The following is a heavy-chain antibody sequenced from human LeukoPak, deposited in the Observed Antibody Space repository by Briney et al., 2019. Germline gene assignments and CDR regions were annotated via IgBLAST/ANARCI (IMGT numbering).Heavy chain of an antibody. D-gene: IGHD6-19*01. CDR3: ARDIYIAVAGREYFQH. CDR1: GFTFSSYA. J-gene: IGHJ1*01. V-gene: IGHV3-23*01. Sequence: GGSLRLSCAASGFTFSSYAMSWDRQAPGKGLEWVSAISGSGGSTYYADSVKGRFTISRDNSKNTLYLQMNSLRAEDTAVYYCARDIYIAVAGREYFQHWGQGTLVTVSS. CDR2: ISGSGGST.